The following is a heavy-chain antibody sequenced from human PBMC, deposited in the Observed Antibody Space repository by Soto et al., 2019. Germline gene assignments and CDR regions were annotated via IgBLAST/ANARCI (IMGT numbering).Heavy chain of an antibody. D-gene: IGHD2-2*01. CDR2: ISAYNGNT. J-gene: IGHJ6*02. CDR1: GYTFTSYG. V-gene: IGHV1-18*01. Sequence: QVQLVQSGAEVKKPGASVKVSCKASGYTFTSYGISWVRQAPGQGLEWMGWISAYNGNTNYAQKLQRRVTMTTDTSTSTAYVERRRLGSDDTAVYYCARVRIGGYCSSTRCYRALYYYYGMDVWGQGTTVTVSS. CDR3: ARVRIGGYCSSTRCYRALYYYYGMDV.